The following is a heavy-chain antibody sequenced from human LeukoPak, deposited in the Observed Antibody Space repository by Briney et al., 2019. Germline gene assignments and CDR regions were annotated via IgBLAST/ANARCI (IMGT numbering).Heavy chain of an antibody. CDR2: TYYRSKWYS. CDR3: VRADDGYMDV. Sequence: SQTLSLTCAISGDSVSSNSAAWHWIRQSPSRGLEWLGRTYYRSKWYSEYTVSVKSRITINPDTSKNQFSLQLNSVTPEDTAVYYCVRADDGYMDVWGKGTTVTVSS. V-gene: IGHV6-1*01. CDR1: GDSVSSNSAA. J-gene: IGHJ6*03. D-gene: IGHD3-3*01.